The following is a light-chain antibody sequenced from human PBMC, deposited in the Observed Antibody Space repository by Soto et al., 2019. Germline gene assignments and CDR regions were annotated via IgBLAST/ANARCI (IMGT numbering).Light chain of an antibody. CDR1: QSVSNNY. CDR2: GAS. V-gene: IGKV3D-20*02. CDR3: QQRSNWPWT. Sequence: EIVLTQSPGTLSLSPGESATLSCRASQSVSNNYLAWYQQKPGQAPRLLIYGASNRATGIPDRFSGSGSGTDFTLTISRLEPEDFAVYYCQQRSNWPWTFGQGTKVDIK. J-gene: IGKJ1*01.